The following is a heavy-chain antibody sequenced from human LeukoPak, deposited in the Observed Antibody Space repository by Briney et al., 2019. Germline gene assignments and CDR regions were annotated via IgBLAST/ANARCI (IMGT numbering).Heavy chain of an antibody. V-gene: IGHV3-53*01. CDR2: IYSGGST. J-gene: IGHJ4*02. Sequence: GGSLRLSCAASGFTVSNNYMSWVRQVPGKGLEWVSVIYSGGSTYYADSVKGRFTISRDNSKNTLYLQMNSLRAEDTAVYYCARGEKWELPYFDYWGQGTLVTVSS. D-gene: IGHD1-26*01. CDR1: GFTVSNNY. CDR3: ARGEKWELPYFDY.